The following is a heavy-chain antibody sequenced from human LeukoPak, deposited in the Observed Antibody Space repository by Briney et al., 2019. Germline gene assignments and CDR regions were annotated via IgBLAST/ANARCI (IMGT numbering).Heavy chain of an antibody. V-gene: IGHV1-24*01. CDR3: AASLDSSGYRDY. J-gene: IGHJ4*02. CDR2: FDPEDGET. D-gene: IGHD3-22*01. Sequence: GASVKVSCKVSGYTLTELFMHWVRQAPGKGLEWMGGFDPEDGETIYAQKFQGRVTMTEDTSTDTAYMELSSLRSEDTAVYYCAASLDSSGYRDYWGQGTLVTVSS. CDR1: GYTLTELF.